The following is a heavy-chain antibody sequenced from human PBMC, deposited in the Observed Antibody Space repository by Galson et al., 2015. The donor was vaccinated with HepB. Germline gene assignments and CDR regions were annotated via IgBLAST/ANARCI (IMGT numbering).Heavy chain of an antibody. V-gene: IGHV1-46*01. CDR3: ARAGYGDSLTYFDY. Sequence: SVKVSCKASGYTFISYYLHWVRRAPGQGLEWMGIINPSGGNTNYAQKFQGRVTMTRDTSTSTVYMELTSLRSQDTAVYYCARAGYGDSLTYFDYWGQGTLVTVSS. CDR1: GYTFISYY. CDR2: INPSGGNT. J-gene: IGHJ4*02. D-gene: IGHD4-17*01.